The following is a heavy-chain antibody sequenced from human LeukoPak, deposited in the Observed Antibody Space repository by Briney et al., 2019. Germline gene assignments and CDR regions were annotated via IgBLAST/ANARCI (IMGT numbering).Heavy chain of an antibody. CDR3: AGEAHDAFDI. V-gene: IGHV1-69*13. J-gene: IGHJ3*02. CDR1: GGTFSSYA. Sequence: ASVKVSCKASGGTFSSYAISWVRQAPGQGLEWMGGIIPIFGTANYAQKFQGRVTITADESTSTAYMELSSLRSEDTAVYYCAGEAHDAFDIWGQGTMVTASS. CDR2: IIPIFGTA.